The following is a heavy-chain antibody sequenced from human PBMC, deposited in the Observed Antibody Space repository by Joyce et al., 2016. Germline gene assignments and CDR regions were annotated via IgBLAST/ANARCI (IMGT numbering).Heavy chain of an antibody. J-gene: IGHJ6*02. Sequence: HLQESGPGLVKPSETLSLTCTISGDSFSDTSYYWTWIRQPPGKGLEWRGFIYNSETIDYNPSLGGRLSISAGAAKKQFSLRLTSVTSADTAVYYCATSLPSRVGGFQFFGMDVWGQGTTVIVS. CDR3: ATSLPSRVGGFQFFGMDV. D-gene: IGHD3-10*01. CDR2: IYNSETI. V-gene: IGHV4-61*01. CDR1: GDSFSDTSYY.